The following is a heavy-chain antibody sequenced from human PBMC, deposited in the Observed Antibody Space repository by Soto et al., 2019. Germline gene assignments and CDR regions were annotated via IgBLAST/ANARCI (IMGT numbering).Heavy chain of an antibody. CDR3: SLRADDCGDYPNWFVP. J-gene: IGHJ5*02. Sequence: SGPTLVNPTQTLTLTCTFSGFSLSTSGVGVGWIRQPPGKALESLALIYWNDDKRYSPSLKSRLTITKVTSKKQVVLTLTNMDPVNTATYFFSLRADDCGDYPNWFVPWGQGTLVTVSS. CDR1: GFSLSTSGVG. CDR2: IYWNDDK. D-gene: IGHD4-17*01. V-gene: IGHV2-5*01.